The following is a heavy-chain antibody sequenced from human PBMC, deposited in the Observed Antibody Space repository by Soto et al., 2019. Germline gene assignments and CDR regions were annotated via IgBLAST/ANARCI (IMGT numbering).Heavy chain of an antibody. Sequence: ASVKVSCKSSGYTFSGFYMHWVRQAPGQGLEWMGWINPNSGGTKSAEKFQGRVTMTRDTSISTAYMELSRLTSDDTAVYYCASAAVTGTAGLDFWGQGTQVTVSS. CDR2: INPNSGGT. CDR1: GYTFSGFY. D-gene: IGHD6-19*01. CDR3: ASAAVTGTAGLDF. J-gene: IGHJ4*02. V-gene: IGHV1-2*02.